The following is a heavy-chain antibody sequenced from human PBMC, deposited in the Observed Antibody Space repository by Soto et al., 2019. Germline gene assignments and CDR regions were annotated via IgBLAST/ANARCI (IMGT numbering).Heavy chain of an antibody. CDR3: AREGFGELLPFDY. D-gene: IGHD3-10*01. CDR2: IKQDGSEK. J-gene: IGHJ4*02. V-gene: IGHV3-7*01. CDR1: GFTFSSYW. Sequence: GGSLRLSCAASGFTFSSYWMGWVRQAPGKGLEWVANIKQDGSEKYYVDSVKGRFTISRDNAKNSLYLQMNSLRAEDTAVYYCAREGFGELLPFDYWGQGTLVTVSS.